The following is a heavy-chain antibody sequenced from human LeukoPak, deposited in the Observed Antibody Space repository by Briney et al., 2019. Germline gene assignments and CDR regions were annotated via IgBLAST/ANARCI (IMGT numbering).Heavy chain of an antibody. CDR3: VRGGGSGNPFAS. CDR1: GFTFSWSW. J-gene: IGHJ4*02. V-gene: IGHV3-7*01. CDR2: RNPDGSET. Sequence: GGALRLTCATSGFTFSWSWMSWVRQAPGKGLEWVANRNPDGSETNYMDSVKGRFTIARDNAMNSLYLQMNSLSAEDTSLYYCVRGGGSGNPFASWGQGALVTVSS. D-gene: IGHD6-19*01.